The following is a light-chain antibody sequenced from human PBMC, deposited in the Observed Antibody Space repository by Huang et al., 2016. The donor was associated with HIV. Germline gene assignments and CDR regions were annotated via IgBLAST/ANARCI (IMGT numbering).Light chain of an antibody. J-gene: IGKJ2*01. Sequence: IVMTQSPGTLSVSPGERATLSCRASQSVCSSLAWYQQKPGQSPRHLIYGASTRATGIPARFSGSGSGTEFTRTISSLQSEDFAVYYCQQYYKLYTFGQGTKLEIK. CDR1: QSVCSS. V-gene: IGKV3-15*01. CDR2: GAS. CDR3: QQYYKLYT.